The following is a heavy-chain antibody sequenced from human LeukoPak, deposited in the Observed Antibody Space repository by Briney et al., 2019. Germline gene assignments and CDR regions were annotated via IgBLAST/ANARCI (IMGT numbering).Heavy chain of an antibody. V-gene: IGHV1-18*01. CDR2: ISAYNGNT. CDR3: AREGLASSHYGMDV. J-gene: IGHJ6*02. D-gene: IGHD2-2*01. CDR1: GYTFTSHG. Sequence: ASVKVSCKASGYTFTSHGISWVRQAPGQGLEWMGWISAYNGNTNYAQKLQGRVTMTTGASTSTAYMELRSLRSDDTAVYYCAREGLASSHYGMDVWGQGTTVTVSS.